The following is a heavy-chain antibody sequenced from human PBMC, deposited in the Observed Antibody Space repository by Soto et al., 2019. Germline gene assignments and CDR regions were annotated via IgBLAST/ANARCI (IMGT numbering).Heavy chain of an antibody. Sequence: TGGSLRLSCAASGFTLGSNAMGWVRQAPGKGLEWVSAISKSGEATYYADSVKGRFTISRDSSKNTLYLQMNSLRADDTAVYYCLKYCSSTTCYSYYAMDVWGQGTTVTVSS. D-gene: IGHD2-2*01. J-gene: IGHJ6*02. CDR3: LKYCSSTTCYSYYAMDV. CDR1: GFTLGSNA. V-gene: IGHV3-23*01. CDR2: ISKSGEAT.